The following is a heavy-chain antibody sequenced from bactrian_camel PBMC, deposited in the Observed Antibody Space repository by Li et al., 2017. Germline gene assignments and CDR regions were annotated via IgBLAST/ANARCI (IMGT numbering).Heavy chain of an antibody. CDR1: KYTSTSVY. CDR3: AAEWVRGARFDATGYNY. V-gene: IGHV3-3*01. Sequence: HVQLVESGGGSVESGGTLTLPCSASKYTSTSVYMGWFRQAPGKEREAVAVISRGGVALYTESVQGRFAISQDNAVNTVYLQMNSLKPEDTAMYYCAAEWVRGARFDATGYNYWGQGTQVTVS. CDR2: ISRGGVA. J-gene: IGHJ4*01. D-gene: IGHD3*01.